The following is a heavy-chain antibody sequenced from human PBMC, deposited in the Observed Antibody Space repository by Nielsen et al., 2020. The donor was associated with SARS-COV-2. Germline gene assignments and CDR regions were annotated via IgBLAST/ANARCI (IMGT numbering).Heavy chain of an antibody. CDR1: GFTFSSYS. CDR3: ARVDGYCSGGSCYV. CDR2: ISSSSSYI. J-gene: IGHJ4*02. V-gene: IGHV3-21*01. Sequence: GESLKISCAASGFTFSSYSMNWVRQAPGKGLEWVSSISSSSSYIYYADSVKGRFTISRDNAKNSPYLQMNSLRAEDTAVYYCARVDGYCSGGSCYVWGQGTLVTVSS. D-gene: IGHD2-15*01.